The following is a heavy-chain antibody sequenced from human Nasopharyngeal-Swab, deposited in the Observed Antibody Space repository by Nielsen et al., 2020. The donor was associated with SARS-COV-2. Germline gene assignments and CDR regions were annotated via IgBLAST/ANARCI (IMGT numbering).Heavy chain of an antibody. CDR2: ISSSSNI. J-gene: IGHJ6*02. D-gene: IGHD3-3*01. CDR1: GFTFSTYN. CDR3: ARDGLDYDFWSAYFMDV. V-gene: IGHV3-69-1*01. Sequence: GGSLRLSCAASGFTFSTYNMNWVRQAPGKGLEWVSSISSSSNIYYADSVKGRFTISRDNAKNSLYLQMNSLRAEDTAVYYCARDGLDYDFWSAYFMDVWGQGTTVTVSS.